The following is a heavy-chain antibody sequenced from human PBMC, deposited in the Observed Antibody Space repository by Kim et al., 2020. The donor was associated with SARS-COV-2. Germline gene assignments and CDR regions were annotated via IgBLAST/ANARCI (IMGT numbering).Heavy chain of an antibody. Sequence: GGSLRLSCAASGFTFSSYAMHWVRQAPGKGLEYVSAISSNGGSTYYANSVKGRFTISRDNSKNTLYLQMGSLRAEDMAVYYCARDYYDSSGYYGSGYMDVWGKGTTVTVSS. CDR1: GFTFSSYA. CDR2: ISSNGGST. J-gene: IGHJ6*03. D-gene: IGHD3-22*01. CDR3: ARDYYDSSGYYGSGYMDV. V-gene: IGHV3-64*01.